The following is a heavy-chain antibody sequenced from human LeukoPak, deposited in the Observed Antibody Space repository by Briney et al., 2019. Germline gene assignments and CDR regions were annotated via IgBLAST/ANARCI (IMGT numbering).Heavy chain of an antibody. D-gene: IGHD1-26*01. J-gene: IGHJ3*02. CDR3: AREGLAGSLDAFDI. V-gene: IGHV4-39*07. CDR1: GGSISSSSYY. CDR2: IYYSGST. Sequence: SETLSLTCTVSGGSISSSSYYWGWIRQPPGKGLEWIGSIYYSGSTYYNPSLKSRVTISVDTSKNQFSLKLSSVTAADTAVYYCAREGLAGSLDAFDIWGQGTMVTVSS.